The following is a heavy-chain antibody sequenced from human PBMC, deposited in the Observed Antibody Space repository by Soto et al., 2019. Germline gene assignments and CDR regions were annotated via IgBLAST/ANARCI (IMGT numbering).Heavy chain of an antibody. Sequence: SETRSLTCIVSGGSISSSKSYYCGWIRQPPGKGLEWVGSLYYRGSTYYNPSLKSRVTISVDTAKNHFSLKLTSVTAADTAVYYCARNETLASAGDYWGQGILVTVS. CDR2: LYYRGST. CDR1: GGSISSSKSYY. CDR3: ARNETLASAGDY. V-gene: IGHV4-39*02. J-gene: IGHJ4*02.